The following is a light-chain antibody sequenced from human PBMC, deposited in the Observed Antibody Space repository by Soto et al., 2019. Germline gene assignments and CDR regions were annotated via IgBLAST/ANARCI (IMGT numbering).Light chain of an antibody. CDR3: QHYGSSVLT. CDR2: DAS. Sequence: EIVLTQSPGTVSLSPGERATLSCRASQSVSNSYLAWYQQKPVQAPRLLNYDASSRATGIPDRFSGSGSGTDFTLTNSRLEPEDFAVYYCQHYGSSVLTFGGGTKVEIK. J-gene: IGKJ4*01. CDR1: QSVSNSY. V-gene: IGKV3-20*01.